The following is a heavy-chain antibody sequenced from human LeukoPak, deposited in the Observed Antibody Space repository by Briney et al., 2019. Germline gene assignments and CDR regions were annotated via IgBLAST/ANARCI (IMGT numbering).Heavy chain of an antibody. CDR3: ARHTRSLGMEV. J-gene: IGHJ6*02. Sequence: SQTLSLICIVSGGSISSGDYSWTWIRQHPGKGLEWIGYIYNSGSTSYKPSLKSRVTISEDTSQNQFSLKLSSVTAADTAVYYCARHTRSLGMEVWGQGTTVTVSS. CDR2: IYNSGST. V-gene: IGHV4-31*03. CDR1: GGSISSGDYS. D-gene: IGHD1-26*01.